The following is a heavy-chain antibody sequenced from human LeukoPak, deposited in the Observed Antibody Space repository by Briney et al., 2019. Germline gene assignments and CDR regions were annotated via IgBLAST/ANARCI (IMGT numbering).Heavy chain of an antibody. CDR2: IPYDGSNK. CDR3: AKGVGGSASYYYMDV. D-gene: IGHD3-10*01. Sequence: GGSLRLSCAASGFAFSRCGMHWVRQAPGKGLEWVAFIPYDGSNKYYGDSVKGRFTISRDISKNTLYLQMNSLKPEDTAVYYCAKGVGGSASYYYMDVWGKGTTVTVSS. CDR1: GFAFSRCG. J-gene: IGHJ6*03. V-gene: IGHV3-30*02.